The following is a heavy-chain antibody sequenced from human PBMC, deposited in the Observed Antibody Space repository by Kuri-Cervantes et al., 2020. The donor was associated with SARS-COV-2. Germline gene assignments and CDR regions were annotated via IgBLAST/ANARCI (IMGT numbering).Heavy chain of an antibody. Sequence: SVTVSCKASGYTFTSHYMHWVRQAPGQGLEWMGIINPSGGSTSYAQKFQGRVTMTRDTSTSTVYMELSSLRSEDTAVYYCAGAPLLGYCSSTSCPKYGMDVWGQGTTVTVSS. CDR1: GYTFTSHY. CDR2: INPSGGST. CDR3: AGAPLLGYCSSTSCPKYGMDV. V-gene: IGHV1-46*01. J-gene: IGHJ6*02. D-gene: IGHD2-2*01.